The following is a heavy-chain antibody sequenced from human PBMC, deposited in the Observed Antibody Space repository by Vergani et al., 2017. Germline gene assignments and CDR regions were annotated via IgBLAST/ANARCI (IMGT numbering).Heavy chain of an antibody. V-gene: IGHV4-34*01. CDR2: INHSGST. CDR3: ALDCSSTSCRKGGDY. D-gene: IGHD2-2*01. Sequence: QVQLQQWGAGLLKPSETLSLTCAVYGGSFSGYYWSWIRQPPGKGLEWIGAINHSGSTNYNPSLKSRVTISVATSKNQFSLKLSSVTAADTAVYYCALDCSSTSCRKGGDYWGQGTLVTVSS. CDR1: GGSFSGYY. J-gene: IGHJ4*02.